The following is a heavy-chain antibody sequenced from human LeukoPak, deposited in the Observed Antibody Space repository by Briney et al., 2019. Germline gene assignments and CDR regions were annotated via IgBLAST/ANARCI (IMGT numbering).Heavy chain of an antibody. Sequence: PGGSLRLSCAASGFTFSRYWMSWVRQAPGKGLEWVANIKQDGSEKYYVDSVKGRFTISRDNAKNSLYLQMNSLRAEDTAVYYCARLIVGAIDSWGPGTLVTVSS. D-gene: IGHD1-26*01. J-gene: IGHJ4*02. CDR2: IKQDGSEK. CDR3: ARLIVGAIDS. V-gene: IGHV3-7*01. CDR1: GFTFSRYW.